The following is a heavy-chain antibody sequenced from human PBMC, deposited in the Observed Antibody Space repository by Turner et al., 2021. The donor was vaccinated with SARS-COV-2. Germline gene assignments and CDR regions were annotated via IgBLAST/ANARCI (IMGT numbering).Heavy chain of an antibody. CDR3: ARRYDFWSGVEYFFDH. CDR2: IFYNGNT. Sequence: QLQLQESGQGLVKPSETLSLTCIVSCDSIHNHNYYWVWIRQPPGNGLEWIGSIFYNGNTIDNPALKTRVTMSINTSNNQFSLRLNSVTATDTAVYYCARRYDFWSGVEYFFDHWGQGIRVTVSS. D-gene: IGHD3-3*01. V-gene: IGHV4-39*01. CDR1: CDSIHNHNYY. J-gene: IGHJ4*02.